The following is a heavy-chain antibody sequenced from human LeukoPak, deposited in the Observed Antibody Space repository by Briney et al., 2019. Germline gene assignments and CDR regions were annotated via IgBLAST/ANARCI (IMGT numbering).Heavy chain of an antibody. V-gene: IGHV1-46*01. CDR1: GYTFTDYY. CDR2: INPSGGST. Sequence: ASVKVSCKTSGYTFTDYYMHWVRQAPGQGLEWMGIINPSGGSTSYAQKFQGRVTMARDMSTSTVYMELSSLRSEDTAVYYCARAHDYGDSIFDYWGQGTLVTVSS. J-gene: IGHJ4*02. D-gene: IGHD4-17*01. CDR3: ARAHDYGDSIFDY.